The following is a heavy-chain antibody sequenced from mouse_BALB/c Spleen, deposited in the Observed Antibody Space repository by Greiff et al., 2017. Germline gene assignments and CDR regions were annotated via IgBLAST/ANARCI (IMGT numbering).Heavy chain of an antibody. Sequence: EVQVVESGGGLVKPGGSLKLSCAASGFTFSDYYMYWVRQTPEKRLEWVATISDGGSYTYYPDSVKGRFTISRDNAKNNLYLQMSSLKSEDTAMYYCARDRSDYDRFPFAYWGQGTLVTVSA. CDR1: GFTFSDYY. CDR2: ISDGGSYT. J-gene: IGHJ3*01. CDR3: ARDRSDYDRFPFAY. V-gene: IGHV5-4*02. D-gene: IGHD2-4*01.